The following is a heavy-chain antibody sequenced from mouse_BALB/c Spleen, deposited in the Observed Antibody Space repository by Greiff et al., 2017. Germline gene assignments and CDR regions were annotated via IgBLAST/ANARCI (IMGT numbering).Heavy chain of an antibody. CDR1: GYTFTSYW. CDR3: AIYYRYDEAY. Sequence: VQLQQSGAELAKPGASVKMSCKASGYTFTSYWMHWVKQRPGQGLEWIGYINPSTGYTEYNQKFKDKATLTADKSSSTAYMQLSSLTSEDSAVYYCAIYYRYDEAYWGQGTLVTVSA. J-gene: IGHJ3*01. CDR2: INPSTGYT. V-gene: IGHV1-7*01. D-gene: IGHD2-14*01.